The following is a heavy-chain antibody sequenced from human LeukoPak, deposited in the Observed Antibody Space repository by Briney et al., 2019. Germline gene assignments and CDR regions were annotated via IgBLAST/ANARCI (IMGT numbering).Heavy chain of an antibody. CDR3: ARARYCSSTSCSFDY. Sequence: PSETLSLTCTVSGGSISRHYWSWIRQPPGKGLEWIGYVYYSGSTNYNPSLKSRVTISVDTSKNQFSLKLSSVTAADTAVYYCARARYCSSTSCSFDYWGQGTLVTVSS. CDR2: VYYSGST. V-gene: IGHV4-59*11. J-gene: IGHJ4*02. D-gene: IGHD2-2*01. CDR1: GGSISRHY.